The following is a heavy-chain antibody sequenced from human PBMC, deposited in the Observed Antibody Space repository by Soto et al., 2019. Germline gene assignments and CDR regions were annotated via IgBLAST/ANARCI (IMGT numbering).Heavy chain of an antibody. V-gene: IGHV4-59*01. CDR2: IYYSGST. J-gene: IGHJ4*02. Sequence: SETLSLTCTVSGGSISSYYWSWIRQPPGKGLEWIGYIYYSGSTNYNPSLKSRVTISVDTSKNQFSLKLSSVTAADTAVYYCARDGRLWQQLAGDKWDHWGQGTLVTVSS. CDR1: GGSISSYY. CDR3: ARDGRLWQQLAGDKWDH. D-gene: IGHD6-13*01.